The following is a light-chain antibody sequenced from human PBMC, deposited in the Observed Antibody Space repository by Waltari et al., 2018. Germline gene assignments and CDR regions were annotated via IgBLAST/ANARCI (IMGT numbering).Light chain of an antibody. J-gene: IGKJ3*01. Sequence: DIQMTQSPSSLSASVGDRVTITCRASQGISKYLAWFQQKPGTAPKTLIYAASSLQSGVPSKCRGSGSRTAFTLTIRSLQPADFATYYCQQYTSYPFPFGPGPKVDIQ. CDR3: QQYTSYPFP. CDR1: QGISKY. V-gene: IGKV1-16*02. CDR2: AAS.